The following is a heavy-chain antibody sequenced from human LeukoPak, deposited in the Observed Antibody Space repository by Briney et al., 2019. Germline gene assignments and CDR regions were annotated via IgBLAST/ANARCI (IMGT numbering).Heavy chain of an antibody. J-gene: IGHJ5*02. CDR3: ARDLFRDNWNDVGWFDP. V-gene: IGHV4-39*02. CDR1: GGSISSSSYY. Sequence: PSETLSRTGTVSGGSISSSSYYWGWIRQPPGKGLEWIGSIYYSGSTYYNPSLTRRVPISVDTSKNQFSLKLSSVTAADTAVYYCARDLFRDNWNDVGWFDPWGQGTLVTVSS. D-gene: IGHD1-1*01. CDR2: IYYSGST.